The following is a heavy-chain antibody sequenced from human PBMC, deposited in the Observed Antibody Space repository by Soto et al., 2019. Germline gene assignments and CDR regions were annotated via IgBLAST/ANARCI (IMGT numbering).Heavy chain of an antibody. J-gene: IGHJ5*02. CDR1: GYTFTSYA. CDR3: ARVDPAGASCISTSCYDWFDP. Sequence: QVQLVQSGAEEKKPGASVKVSCKASGYTFTSYAMHWVRQAPGQRLEWMGWINAGNGNTKYSQKFQGRVTITRDTSASTAYMELSSLRSEDTAVYYCARVDPAGASCISTSCYDWFDPWGQGTLVTVSS. V-gene: IGHV1-3*05. CDR2: INAGNGNT. D-gene: IGHD2-2*01.